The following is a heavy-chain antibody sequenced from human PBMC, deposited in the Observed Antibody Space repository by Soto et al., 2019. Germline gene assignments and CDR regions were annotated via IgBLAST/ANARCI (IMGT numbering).Heavy chain of an antibody. CDR2: INPNSGGT. CDR1: GYTFTGYY. Sequence: ASVKVSCKASGYTFTGYYMHWVRQAPGQGLEWMGWINPNSGGTNYAQKFQGRVTMTRDTSISTAYMELSRLRSDDTAVYYCARAKWIQLWLHNWFDPWGQGTLVTVSS. J-gene: IGHJ5*02. D-gene: IGHD5-18*01. V-gene: IGHV1-2*02. CDR3: ARAKWIQLWLHNWFDP.